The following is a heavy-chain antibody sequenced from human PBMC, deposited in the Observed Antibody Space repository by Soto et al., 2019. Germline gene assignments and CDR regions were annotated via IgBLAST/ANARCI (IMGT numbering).Heavy chain of an antibody. Sequence: QVQLVESGGGVVQPGRSLRLSCAASGFTFSSYAMHWVRQAPGKGLEWVAVISYDVSNKYYADSVKGRFTISRDNSKNTLYLQMNSLRAEDTAVYYCARGPSDTAMGLYYYYYGMDVWGQGTTVTVSS. J-gene: IGHJ6*02. CDR1: GFTFSSYA. D-gene: IGHD5-18*01. CDR3: ARGPSDTAMGLYYYYYGMDV. CDR2: ISYDVSNK. V-gene: IGHV3-30-3*01.